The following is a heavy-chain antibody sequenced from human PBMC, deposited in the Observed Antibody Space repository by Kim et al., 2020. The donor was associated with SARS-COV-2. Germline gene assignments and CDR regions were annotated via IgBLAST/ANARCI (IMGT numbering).Heavy chain of an antibody. D-gene: IGHD6-19*01. Sequence: PSLKRRVTISVDTSKNQFSLKLSSVTAADTAVYYCATTTYSSGWYRFDPWGQGTLVTVSS. V-gene: IGHV4-39*01. J-gene: IGHJ5*02. CDR3: ATTTYSSGWYRFDP.